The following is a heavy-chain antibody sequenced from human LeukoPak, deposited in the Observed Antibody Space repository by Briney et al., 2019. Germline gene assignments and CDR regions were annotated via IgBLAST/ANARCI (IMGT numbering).Heavy chain of an antibody. D-gene: IGHD6-13*01. Sequence: ASVKVSCKASGYTFTSYAFRWVRQAPGQGLEWMGWISAYNGNTNYAQKLQGRVTMTTDTSTSTAYMELRSLRSDDTAVYYCARGAGIAAAGMGDYWGQGTLVTVSS. J-gene: IGHJ4*02. CDR3: ARGAGIAAAGMGDY. V-gene: IGHV1-18*01. CDR1: GYTFTSYA. CDR2: ISAYNGNT.